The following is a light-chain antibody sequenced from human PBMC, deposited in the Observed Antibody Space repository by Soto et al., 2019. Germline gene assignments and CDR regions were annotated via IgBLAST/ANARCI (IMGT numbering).Light chain of an antibody. Sequence: DIQMTQSPSTLSASVGDRVTITCRASQGISSWLAWYQQKPGKAPKLLIYDASSLESGVPSRFRGSGSGTDFTLTISSLQPDDFAPYYCQQYNSYSYTFGHGTKLEIK. CDR3: QQYNSYSYT. V-gene: IGKV1-5*01. CDR1: QGISSW. J-gene: IGKJ2*01. CDR2: DAS.